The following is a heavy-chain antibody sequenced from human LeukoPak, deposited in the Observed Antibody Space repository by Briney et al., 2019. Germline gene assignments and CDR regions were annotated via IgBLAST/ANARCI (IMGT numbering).Heavy chain of an antibody. CDR3: ARDSEDIVVVPAASDY. CDR2: ISYDGSNK. V-gene: IGHV3-30-3*01. D-gene: IGHD2-2*01. J-gene: IGHJ4*02. Sequence: PGGSLRLSCAASGFTFSSYAMPWVRQAPGKGLEWVAVISYDGSNKYYADSVKGRFTISRDNSKNTLYLQMNSLRAEDTAVYYCARDSEDIVVVPAASDYWGQGTLVTVSS. CDR1: GFTFSSYA.